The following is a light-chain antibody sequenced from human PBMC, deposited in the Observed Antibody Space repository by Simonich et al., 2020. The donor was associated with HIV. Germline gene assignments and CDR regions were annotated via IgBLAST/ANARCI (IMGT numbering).Light chain of an antibody. CDR2: WAS. V-gene: IGKV4-1*01. CDR3: QQYYSTPLT. J-gene: IGKJ4*01. Sequence: DIVMTQSPDSLVVSLGERATINCKSSQSVLYSSNNKNYLAWYKQKPGQPPKLLIDWASTREFGVPDRFSGSGSGTDFTLTISSLQAEDVAVYYCQQYYSTPLTFGGGTKVEIK. CDR1: QSVLYSSNNKNY.